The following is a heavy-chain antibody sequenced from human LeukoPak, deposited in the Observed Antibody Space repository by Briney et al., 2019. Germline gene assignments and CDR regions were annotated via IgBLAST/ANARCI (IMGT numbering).Heavy chain of an antibody. CDR2: VDPEDGET. CDR1: GYTFTDYY. Sequence: ASVKVSCKVSGYTFTDYYMHWVQQAPGKGLEWMGLVDPEDGETIYAEKFQGRVTITADTSTDTAYMEPSSLRSEDTAVYYCATERGIQLHVPYWGQGTLVTVSS. J-gene: IGHJ4*02. D-gene: IGHD5-18*01. CDR3: ATERGIQLHVPY. V-gene: IGHV1-69-2*01.